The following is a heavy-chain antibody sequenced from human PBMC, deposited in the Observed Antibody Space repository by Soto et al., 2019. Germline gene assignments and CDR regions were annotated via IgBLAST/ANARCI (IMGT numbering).Heavy chain of an antibody. CDR3: ASQDTGWYPDY. Sequence: PSETLSLTCTVSGGSISSGGYYWSWIRQHPGKGLEWIGYIYDSGSTYYNPSLKSRVIISVDTSKNQFSLKLSSVTAADTAVYYCASQDTGWYPDYWGQGTLVTVSS. V-gene: IGHV4-31*03. CDR1: GGSISSGGYY. D-gene: IGHD6-19*01. CDR2: IYDSGST. J-gene: IGHJ4*02.